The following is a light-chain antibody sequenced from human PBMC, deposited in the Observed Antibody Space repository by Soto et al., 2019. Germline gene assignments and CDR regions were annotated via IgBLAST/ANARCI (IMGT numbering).Light chain of an antibody. Sequence: EIVLTQSPGTLSLSPGERATLSCRASQSVSSSYLAWYQQKPGQAPRLLIYGASSRATGIPDRFSGSGSGTDFTLTISRLEPEYFAVYYCQQYGSSLGFGPGTKVDIK. CDR1: QSVSSSY. J-gene: IGKJ3*01. CDR3: QQYGSSLG. V-gene: IGKV3-20*01. CDR2: GAS.